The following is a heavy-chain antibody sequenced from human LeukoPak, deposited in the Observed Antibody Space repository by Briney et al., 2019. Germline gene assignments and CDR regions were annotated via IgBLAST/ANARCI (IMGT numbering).Heavy chain of an antibody. J-gene: IGHJ4*02. CDR3: ARGSSAHFDY. CDR2: IYTSGST. V-gene: IGHV4-61*02. Sequence: SETLSLTCTVSGVSISSGSYYWSWIRQPAGKGLEWIGRIYTSGSTNYNPSLKSRVTISVDTSKNQFSLNLSSVTAADTAVYYCARGSSAHFDYWGQGTLVTVSS. CDR1: GVSISSGSYY.